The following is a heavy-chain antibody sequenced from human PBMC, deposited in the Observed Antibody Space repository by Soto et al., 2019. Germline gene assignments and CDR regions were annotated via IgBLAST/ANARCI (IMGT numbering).Heavy chain of an antibody. J-gene: IGHJ6*02. CDR3: ARDPSYYGMDV. Sequence: ASVKVSCKASGYTFSNYGISWVRQAPGQRLEWMGWINACNGNTNYSQKFQGRVTITRDTSASTAYMELSSLRSEDTAVYYCARDPSYYGMDVWGQGTTVTVSS. V-gene: IGHV1-3*01. CDR1: GYTFSNYG. CDR2: INACNGNT.